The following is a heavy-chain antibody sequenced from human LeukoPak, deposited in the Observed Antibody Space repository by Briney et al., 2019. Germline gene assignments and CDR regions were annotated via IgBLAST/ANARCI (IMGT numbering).Heavy chain of an antibody. D-gene: IGHD6-19*01. J-gene: IGHJ1*01. CDR3: AKALGSSGWSPLQH. Sequence: GGSLRLSCAASGFTFSTYAMSWVRQAPGKGLGWVSAISGSGGGTYYADSVKGRFTISRDNSKNTLYLHMNSLRAEDTALYYCAKALGSSGWSPLQHWGQGTLVTVSS. CDR1: GFTFSTYA. CDR2: ISGSGGGT. V-gene: IGHV3-23*01.